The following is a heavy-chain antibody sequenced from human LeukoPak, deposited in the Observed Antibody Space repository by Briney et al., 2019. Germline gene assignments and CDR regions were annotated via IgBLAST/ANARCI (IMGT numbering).Heavy chain of an antibody. CDR2: ISSSSSYI. D-gene: IGHD2-15*01. CDR3: ATVGWELPHDAFDI. Sequence: GGSLRLSCAASGFTFSSYSMNWVRQAPGKGLEWVSSISSSSSYIYYADSVKGRFTISRDNAKNSLYLQMNSLRAEDMALYYCATVGWELPHDAFDIWGQGTMVTVSS. J-gene: IGHJ3*02. CDR1: GFTFSSYS. V-gene: IGHV3-21*01.